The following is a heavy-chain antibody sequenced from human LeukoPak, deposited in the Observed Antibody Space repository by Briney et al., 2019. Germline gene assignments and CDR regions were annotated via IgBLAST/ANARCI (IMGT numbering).Heavy chain of an antibody. J-gene: IGHJ4*02. CDR1: GYTFTSYG. V-gene: IGHV1-2*02. Sequence: ASVKVSCKASGYTFTSYGISWVRQAPGQGLEWMGWINPNSGGTNYAQKFQGRVTMTRDTSISTAYMELGRLRSDDTAVYYCARGHSGWDFDYWGQGTLVTVSS. CDR2: INPNSGGT. CDR3: ARGHSGWDFDY. D-gene: IGHD6-19*01.